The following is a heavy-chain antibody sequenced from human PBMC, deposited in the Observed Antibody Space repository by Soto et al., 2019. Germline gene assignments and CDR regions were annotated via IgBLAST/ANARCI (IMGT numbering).Heavy chain of an antibody. Sequence: VGSLRLSCAASGFTISTYHLNWVRQAPGKGLEWVSYISTDLRALYYADSVRGRFTISRDNAKNSLYLQMTSLRDEDTGVYYCTRDGRRGYDMDVWGQGTTVTVSS. CDR1: GFTISTYH. CDR2: ISTDLRAL. CDR3: TRDGRRGYDMDV. D-gene: IGHD1-26*01. V-gene: IGHV3-48*02. J-gene: IGHJ6*02.